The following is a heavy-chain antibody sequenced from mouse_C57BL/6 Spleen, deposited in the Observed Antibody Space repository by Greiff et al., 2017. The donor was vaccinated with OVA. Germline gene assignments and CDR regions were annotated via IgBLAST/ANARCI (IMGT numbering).Heavy chain of an antibody. D-gene: IGHD3-2*02. CDR2: IDPSDSET. J-gene: IGHJ3*01. CDR1: GYTFTSYW. V-gene: IGHV1-52*01. Sequence: VQLQQSGAELVRPGSSVKLSCKASGYTFTSYWMHWVKQRPIQGLEWIGNIDPSDSETHYNQKFKDKATLTVDKSSSTAYMQLSSLTSEDSAVYYCARGKTAQASWFAYWGQGTLVTVSA. CDR3: ARGKTAQASWFAY.